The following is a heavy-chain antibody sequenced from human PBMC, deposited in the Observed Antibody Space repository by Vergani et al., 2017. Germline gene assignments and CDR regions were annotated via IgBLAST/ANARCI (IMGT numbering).Heavy chain of an antibody. CDR3: AKDLSSGWYGVYYFDY. CDR1: GFTFSSYA. Sequence: EVQLLESGGGLVQPGGSLRLSCAASGFTFSSYAMSWVRQAPGKGLEWVSAISGSGGSTYYADSVKGRFTISRDNSKSTLYLQMNSLRAEDTAVYYCAKDLSSGWYGVYYFDYWGQGTLVTVSS. J-gene: IGHJ4*02. CDR2: ISGSGGST. D-gene: IGHD6-19*01. V-gene: IGHV3-23*01.